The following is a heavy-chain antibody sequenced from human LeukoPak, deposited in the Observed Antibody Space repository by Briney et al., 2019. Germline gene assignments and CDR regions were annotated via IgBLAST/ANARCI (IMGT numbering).Heavy chain of an antibody. CDR1: GDTFSSYA. Sequence: SVKVSCKASGDTFSSYAISWVRQAPGQGLEWMGRIIAFFGTANYAQKFQGRVTITTDESTSTAYMELRSLRSEDTAVYYCARHPAPAGRFDPWGQGALVTVSS. J-gene: IGHJ5*02. CDR3: ARHPAPAGRFDP. V-gene: IGHV1-69*05. D-gene: IGHD1-26*01. CDR2: IIAFFGTA.